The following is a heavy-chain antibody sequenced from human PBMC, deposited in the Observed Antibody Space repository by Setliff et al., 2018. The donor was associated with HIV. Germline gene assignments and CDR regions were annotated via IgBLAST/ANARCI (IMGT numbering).Heavy chain of an antibody. V-gene: IGHV2-70*04. D-gene: IGHD3-22*01. CDR2: IDWDDDK. CDR1: GFSLSTGGMR. CDR3: ARMYYYDSSGYFDY. Sequence: SGPTLVNPTQTLTLTCTLSGFSLSTGGMRVSWIRQPPGKALEWLARIDWDDDKFYNTSLETRLTISKDTSKNQVVLTMTSMDPVDTATYYCARMYYYDSSGYFDYWGQGTLVTVSS. J-gene: IGHJ4*02.